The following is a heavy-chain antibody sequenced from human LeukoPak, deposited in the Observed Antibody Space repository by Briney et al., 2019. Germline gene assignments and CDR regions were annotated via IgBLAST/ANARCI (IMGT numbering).Heavy chain of an antibody. J-gene: IGHJ4*02. Sequence: SVKVSCKASGGTFISYAISWVRQAPGQGLEWMGGIIPIFGTANYAQKFQGRVTITADESTSTAYMELSSLRSEDTAVYYCASAVTYYYDSSGPPRFDYWGQGTLVTVSS. CDR2: IIPIFGTA. CDR3: ASAVTYYYDSSGPPRFDY. D-gene: IGHD3-22*01. V-gene: IGHV1-69*13. CDR1: GGTFISYA.